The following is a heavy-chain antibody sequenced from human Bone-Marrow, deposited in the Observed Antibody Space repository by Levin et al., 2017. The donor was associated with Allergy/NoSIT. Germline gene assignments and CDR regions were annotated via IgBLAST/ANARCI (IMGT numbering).Heavy chain of an antibody. Sequence: PSETLSLTCAVYGGSFSGYYWSWIRQPPGKGLEWIGEINHSGSTNYNPSLKSRVTISVDTSKNQFSLKLSSVTAADTAVYYCARDQTVATVTQSFDYWGQRTLVTVSS. CDR3: ARDQTVATVTQSFDY. CDR2: INHSGST. V-gene: IGHV4-34*01. J-gene: IGHJ4*02. CDR1: GGSFSGYY. D-gene: IGHD4-17*01.